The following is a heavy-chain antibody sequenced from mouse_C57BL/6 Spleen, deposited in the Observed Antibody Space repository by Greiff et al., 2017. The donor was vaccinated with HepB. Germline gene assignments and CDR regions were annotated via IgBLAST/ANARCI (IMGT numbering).Heavy chain of an antibody. V-gene: IGHV1-15*01. CDR1: GYTFTDYE. CDR2: IDPETGGT. D-gene: IGHD1-1*01. J-gene: IGHJ4*01. CDR3: TRAYYYGSSPYAMDY. Sequence: QVQLQQSGAELVRPGASVTLSCKASGYTFTDYEMHWVKQTPVHGLEWIGAIDPETGGTASNQKFKGKAILTADKSSSTAYMELRSLTSEDSAVYYCTRAYYYGSSPYAMDYWGQGTSVTVSS.